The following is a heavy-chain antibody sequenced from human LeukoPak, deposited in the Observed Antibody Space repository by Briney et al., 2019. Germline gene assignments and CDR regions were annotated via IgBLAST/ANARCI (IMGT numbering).Heavy chain of an antibody. CDR1: GYTFTGYY. J-gene: IGHJ6*03. V-gene: IGHV1-2*02. D-gene: IGHD3-16*02. CDR2: INPNSGGT. Sequence: GASVKVSCKASGYTFTGYYMHWVRQAPGQGLEWMGWINPNSGGTNYAQKFQGRVTMTRDTSISTAYMELSRLRSDDTAVYYCARGTPMITFGGVIVPMDVWGKGTTVTVSS. CDR3: ARGTPMITFGGVIVPMDV.